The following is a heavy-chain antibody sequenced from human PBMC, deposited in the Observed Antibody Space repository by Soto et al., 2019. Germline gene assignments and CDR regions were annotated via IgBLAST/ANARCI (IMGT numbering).Heavy chain of an antibody. D-gene: IGHD5-12*01. J-gene: IGHJ6*03. Sequence: QVQLVQSGAEVKKPGASVKVSCKASGYTFTSYYMHWVRQAPGQGLEWMGIINPSGGGTTYAQKLQGSVTMTRDTSTSTVFMELSSMRSEDTAVYYSVRGNIIVATIRDYYYYYLDVWGKGTTVTVSS. V-gene: IGHV1-46*01. CDR2: INPSGGGT. CDR1: GYTFTSYY. CDR3: VRGNIIVATIRDYYYYYLDV.